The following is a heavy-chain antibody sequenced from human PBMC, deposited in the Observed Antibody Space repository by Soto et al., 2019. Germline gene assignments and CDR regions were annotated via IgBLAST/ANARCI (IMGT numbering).Heavy chain of an antibody. J-gene: IGHJ2*01. D-gene: IGHD7-27*01. CDR3: AKRGGLGSWYFDL. Sequence: GGSLRLSCAASGFTFSSYAMSWVRQAPGKGLEWVSAISGSGGSTYYADSVKGRFTISRDNSKNTLYLQMNSLRAEDRAVYYCAKRGGLGSWYFDLWGRGTLVTVSS. V-gene: IGHV3-23*01. CDR2: ISGSGGST. CDR1: GFTFSSYA.